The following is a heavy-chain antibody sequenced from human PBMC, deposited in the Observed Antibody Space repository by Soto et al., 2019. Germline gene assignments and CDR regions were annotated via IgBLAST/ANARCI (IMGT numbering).Heavy chain of an antibody. J-gene: IGHJ3*01. CDR2: VHSDGTTT. Sequence: EVQLVESGGGLVQPGESLRLSCAASGFTFDYYWMHWVRQAPGKGLVWVSRVHSDGTTTTYADSVRGRFTISRDNARNTVSLQMSSLRAEDTAIYYCARGDRGGFDLWGHGTVVTVSS. V-gene: IGHV3-74*01. CDR1: GFTFDYYW. CDR3: ARGDRGGFDL. D-gene: IGHD3-10*01.